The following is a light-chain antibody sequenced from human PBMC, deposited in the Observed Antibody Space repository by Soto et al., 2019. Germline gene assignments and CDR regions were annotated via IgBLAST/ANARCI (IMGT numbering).Light chain of an antibody. Sequence: AIQLTQSPASLSASVGSRVSITCRASQGISSALAWYQQKPGQAPKLLIYDASSLESGVPSRFSGSGYGTDLTITISSMKTEDFATYYCQQFNNYPLTFGGGTKVDIK. V-gene: IGKV1D-13*01. CDR3: QQFNNYPLT. CDR2: DAS. J-gene: IGKJ4*01. CDR1: QGISSA.